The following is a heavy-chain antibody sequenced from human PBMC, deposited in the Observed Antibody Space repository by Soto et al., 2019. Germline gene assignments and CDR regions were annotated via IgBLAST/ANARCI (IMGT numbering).Heavy chain of an antibody. V-gene: IGHV3-74*01. CDR3: ARGGFDHAFDI. Sequence: GGSLRLSCAASGFTFSSYWMHWVRQAPGKGLAWVSRADSEGSDTIYADSVKGRFTVSRDNAKNTLFLQLNSLRVDDTAVYYCARGGFDHAFDIWGQGTMVTVS. J-gene: IGHJ3*02. CDR2: ADSEGSDT. CDR1: GFTFSSYW. D-gene: IGHD3-9*01.